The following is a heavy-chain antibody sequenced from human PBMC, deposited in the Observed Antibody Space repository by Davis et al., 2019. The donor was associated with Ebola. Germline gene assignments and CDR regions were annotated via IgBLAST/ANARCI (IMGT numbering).Heavy chain of an antibody. Sequence: PGGSLRLSCAASGFTFSSYWMHWVRQAPGTVLLSFSRINPDGSFTDYADSVKGRFSISRDSTSNTLYLQMNGLRAEDTAVYYCARSSYQPDYWGQGTLVTVSS. V-gene: IGHV3-74*01. CDR3: ARSSYQPDY. CDR1: GFTFSSYW. CDR2: INPDGSFT. J-gene: IGHJ4*02. D-gene: IGHD2-2*01.